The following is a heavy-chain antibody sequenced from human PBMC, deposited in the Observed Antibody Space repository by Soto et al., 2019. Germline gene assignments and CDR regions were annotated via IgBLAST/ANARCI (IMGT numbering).Heavy chain of an antibody. D-gene: IGHD6-13*01. CDR2: IATYNGNT. CDR1: GYTFSIYG. CDR3: AGGSDIAAAYDY. J-gene: IGHJ4*02. Sequence: QVQLVQSAAGVKKPGASLKVSCKASGYTFSIYGVTWVRQAPGQGLEWMGWIATYNGNTNYAQKLQGRVTMTTDTSSSTAYRGLRSLRFEDTAVYYCAGGSDIAAAYDYWGQGTPVTVSS. V-gene: IGHV1-18*01.